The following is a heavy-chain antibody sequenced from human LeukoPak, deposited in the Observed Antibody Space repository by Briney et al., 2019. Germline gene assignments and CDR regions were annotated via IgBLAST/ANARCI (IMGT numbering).Heavy chain of an antibody. D-gene: IGHD3-10*01. V-gene: IGHV1-2*02. J-gene: IGHJ5*02. Sequence: GASVKVSCKASGYTFTGYYMHWVRQAPGQGLEWMGWINPNSGGTNYAQKFQGRVTMTRDTSISTAYMELSRLRSDDTAVYYCARVVRGVPYNWFDPWGQGTLVTVSS. CDR3: ARVVRGVPYNWFDP. CDR2: INPNSGGT. CDR1: GYTFTGYY.